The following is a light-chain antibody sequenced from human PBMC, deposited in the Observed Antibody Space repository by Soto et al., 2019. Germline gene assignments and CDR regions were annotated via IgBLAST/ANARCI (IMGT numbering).Light chain of an antibody. CDR3: LQHSNLPWA. CDR1: QDIRIA. V-gene: IGKV1-17*01. CDR2: ASS. Sequence: DIQMTQSPSSLSASVGDRVTITCRASQDIRIALDWYQQKPGKAPRRLIYASSSLQSGVPSRFSGSGSGTEFTLTISSLQPEDFATYFCLQHSNLPWAFGQGTKVDIK. J-gene: IGKJ1*01.